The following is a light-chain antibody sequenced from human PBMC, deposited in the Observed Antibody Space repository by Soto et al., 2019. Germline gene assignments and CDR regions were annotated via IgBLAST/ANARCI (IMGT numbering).Light chain of an antibody. V-gene: IGLV3-21*02. Sequence: SSELTQPPSVSVAAGQTARITCEGHNIGSKSAHWYQHNPGQAPLLLLYDDSDRPSGIPERFSGSSSGNTATLTISRVEAGDEADFYCHVWETASDQGVFGGGTKLTVL. CDR2: DDS. CDR3: HVWETASDQGV. CDR1: NIGSKS. J-gene: IGLJ3*02.